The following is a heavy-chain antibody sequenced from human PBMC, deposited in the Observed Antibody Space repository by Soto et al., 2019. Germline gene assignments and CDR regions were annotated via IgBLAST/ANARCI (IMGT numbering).Heavy chain of an antibody. D-gene: IGHD2-15*01. Sequence: QVQLVESGGGVVQPGRSLRLSCAASGFTFSSYAMHWVRQAPGKGLEWVAVISYDGSNKYYADSVKGRFTISRDNSKNTLYLQMNSLRAEDTAVYCCARDVAATLYYYYGMDVWGQGTTVTVSS. CDR3: ARDVAATLYYYYGMDV. CDR2: ISYDGSNK. J-gene: IGHJ6*02. CDR1: GFTFSSYA. V-gene: IGHV3-30-3*01.